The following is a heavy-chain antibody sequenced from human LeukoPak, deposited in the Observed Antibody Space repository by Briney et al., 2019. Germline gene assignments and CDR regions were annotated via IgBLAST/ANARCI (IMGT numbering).Heavy chain of an antibody. CDR3: ARFALKTLPTD. D-gene: IGHD1-26*01. Sequence: PGGSLRLSCAASGFTFSTYSMNWVRQAPGKGLEWVSSISSSSTYIYYADSVKGRFTISRDNAKNSLFLQMNSLRAEDTAVYYCARFALKTLPTDWGQGTLVTVSS. CDR1: GFTFSTYS. V-gene: IGHV3-21*01. J-gene: IGHJ4*02. CDR2: ISSSSTYI.